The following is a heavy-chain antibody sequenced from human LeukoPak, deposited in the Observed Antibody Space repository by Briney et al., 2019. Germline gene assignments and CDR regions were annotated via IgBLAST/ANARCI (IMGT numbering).Heavy chain of an antibody. CDR2: NSSSGNT. D-gene: IGHD6-19*01. CDR3: ARAGSGWSFDY. V-gene: IGHV4-59*01. J-gene: IGHJ4*02. Sequence: SEALSLTCTVSGDSISTYYWTWIRQPPGKGLEWIGYNSSSGNTYYNASLKCRVTISVDMSKNQFSLKLSSVTAADTAVYYCARAGSGWSFDYWGQGTLVTVSS. CDR1: GDSISTYY.